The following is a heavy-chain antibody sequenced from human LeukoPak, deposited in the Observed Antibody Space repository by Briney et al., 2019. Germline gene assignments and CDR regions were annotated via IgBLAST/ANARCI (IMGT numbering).Heavy chain of an antibody. CDR2: ISGSRGST. Sequence: GGSLRLSCAASGFTFSSYAMSWVRQAPGKGLEWVSAISGSRGSTYYADSVKGRFTISRDYSKNTLYLQMNSLRAEDTAVYYCAKDGGITMVRESSSHFDYWGQGTLVTVSS. D-gene: IGHD3-10*01. CDR1: GFTFSSYA. V-gene: IGHV3-23*01. J-gene: IGHJ4*02. CDR3: AKDGGITMVRESSSHFDY.